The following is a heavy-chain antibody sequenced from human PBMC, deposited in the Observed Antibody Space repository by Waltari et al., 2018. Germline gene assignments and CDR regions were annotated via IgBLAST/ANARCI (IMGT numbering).Heavy chain of an antibody. CDR3: ARVGLYYYDSSGYYWRFDY. J-gene: IGHJ4*02. CDR2: ISAYNGNT. Sequence: QVPLVQSGAEVKKPGASVKVSCKASGYTFTSYGISWVRKAPGQGLEWMGWISAYNGNTNYAQKLQGRVTMTTDTSTSTAYMELRSLRSDDTAVYYCARVGLYYYDSSGYYWRFDYWGQGTLVTVSS. CDR1: GYTFTSYG. D-gene: IGHD3-22*01. V-gene: IGHV1-18*01.